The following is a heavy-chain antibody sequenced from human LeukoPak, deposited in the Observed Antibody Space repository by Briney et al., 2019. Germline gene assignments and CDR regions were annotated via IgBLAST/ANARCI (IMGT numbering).Heavy chain of an antibody. Sequence: GRSLSLSCAASGFTFSSYAMHWVRQAPGKGLEWVGVISYDGSNKYYADSVKGRFTISRDNSKNTLYLQMNSLRAEDTAVYYCARDPVTAIGYFDYWGQGTLVTVSS. D-gene: IGHD2-21*02. J-gene: IGHJ4*02. CDR1: GFTFSSYA. CDR3: ARDPVTAIGYFDY. CDR2: ISYDGSNK. V-gene: IGHV3-30*04.